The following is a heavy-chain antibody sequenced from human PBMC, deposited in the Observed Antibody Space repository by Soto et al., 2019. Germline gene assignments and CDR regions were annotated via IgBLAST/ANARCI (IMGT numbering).Heavy chain of an antibody. J-gene: IGHJ4*02. CDR1: GGSVSSGSYY. CDR3: ARDRSYDSSGFHFDY. CDR2: IYYSGST. D-gene: IGHD3-22*01. Sequence: PSETLSLTCTVSGGSVSSGSYYWSWIRQPPGKGLEWIGYIYYSGSTNYNPSLKSRVTISVDTSKNQFSLKLSSVTAADTAVYYCARDRSYDSSGFHFDYWGQGTLVTVSS. V-gene: IGHV4-61*01.